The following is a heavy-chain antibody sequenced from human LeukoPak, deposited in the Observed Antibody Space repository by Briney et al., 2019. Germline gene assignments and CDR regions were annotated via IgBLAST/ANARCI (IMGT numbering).Heavy chain of an antibody. V-gene: IGHV1-69-2*01. D-gene: IGHD3-22*01. CDR1: GYTFTDFY. CDR3: ARAYYYDSGRVGGYAFDI. CDR2: VDPEDGKT. Sequence: ASVKVSCKVSGYTFTDFYMHWVRQAPGKGLEWMGLVDPEDGKTIYAEKFQGRVTITADTSTDTVYMELSSLRSEDTAVYYCARAYYYDSGRVGGYAFDIWGLGTMVTVSS. J-gene: IGHJ3*02.